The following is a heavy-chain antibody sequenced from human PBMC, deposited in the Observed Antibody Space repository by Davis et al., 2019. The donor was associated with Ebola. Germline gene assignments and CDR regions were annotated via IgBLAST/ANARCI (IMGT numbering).Heavy chain of an antibody. CDR3: ARGLWEEFDQ. CDR2: LSGSGAMT. D-gene: IGHD1-26*01. V-gene: IGHV3-23*01. J-gene: IGHJ4*02. CDR1: GFTLSNDA. Sequence: GGSLRLSCVASGFTLSNDAMSWVRQAPGKGLEWVSGLSGSGAMTYYADSVRGRFTISRDNYKNTLLLQMYSLRVEDTAVYYCARGLWEEFDQWGQGQLVTVSS.